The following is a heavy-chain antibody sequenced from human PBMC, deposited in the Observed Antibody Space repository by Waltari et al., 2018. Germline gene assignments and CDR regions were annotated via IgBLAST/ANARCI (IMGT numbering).Heavy chain of an antibody. Sequence: QVQLQESGPGLVKPSETLSLTCTVSGGSISSHYWSWIRQPPGKGLEWIGYIYYSGSTNYNPSLKSRVTISVDTSKNQFSLKLSSVTAADTAVYYCAALQYGSGARFDYWGQGTLVTVSS. J-gene: IGHJ4*02. V-gene: IGHV4-59*11. CDR2: IYYSGST. D-gene: IGHD3-10*01. CDR1: GGSISSHY. CDR3: AALQYGSGARFDY.